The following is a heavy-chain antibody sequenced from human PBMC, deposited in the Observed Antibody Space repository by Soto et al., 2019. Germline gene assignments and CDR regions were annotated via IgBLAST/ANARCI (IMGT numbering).Heavy chain of an antibody. CDR1: GFTFSTYS. D-gene: IGHD2-8*02. CDR2: ISSTGNTI. V-gene: IGHV3-48*01. Sequence: PGGSLRLSCAASGFTFSTYSMNWVRQAPGKGLEWVSYISSTGNTIYYPDSVKGRFTISRDTAKKSLYLQMNSLRAEDTAVYYCARSGYFDYWGQGTLVTVSP. CDR3: ARSGYFDY. J-gene: IGHJ4*02.